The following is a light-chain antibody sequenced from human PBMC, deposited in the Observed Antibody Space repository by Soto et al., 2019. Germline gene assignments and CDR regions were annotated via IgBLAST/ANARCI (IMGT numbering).Light chain of an antibody. Sequence: QSVLTQPASVSGSPGQSITVSFTGTSSDVGGYNSVSWYQQHPGKPPKLRIYEVSNRPSGVSDRFSGSKSGNTASLTISGLQAEDEADYYCSSYTSTSSYVFATGTKVTVL. CDR2: EVS. CDR3: SSYTSTSSYV. CDR1: SSDVGGYNS. V-gene: IGLV2-14*03. J-gene: IGLJ1*01.